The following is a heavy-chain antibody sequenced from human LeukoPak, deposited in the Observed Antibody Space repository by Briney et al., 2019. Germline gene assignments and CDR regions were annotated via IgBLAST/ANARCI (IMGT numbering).Heavy chain of an antibody. J-gene: IGHJ3*01. CDR3: AKDRLTLDAFDV. V-gene: IGHV3-23*01. CDR2: ISGRGDPT. Sequence: GGSLRLSCAASGFNFSNYAMSWVRQAPGKGLEWVSGISGRGDPTYYADSVKGRFTISRDNSKNTLYLQMNSLRTEDTAVYYCAKDRLTLDAFDVWGQGTMVTVSS. CDR1: GFNFSNYA.